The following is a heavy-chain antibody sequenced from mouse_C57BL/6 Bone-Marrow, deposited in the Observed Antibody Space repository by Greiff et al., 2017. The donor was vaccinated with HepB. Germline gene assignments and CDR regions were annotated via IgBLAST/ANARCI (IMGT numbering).Heavy chain of an antibody. V-gene: IGHV5-9*01. CDR1: GFTFSSYT. Sequence: EVQVVESGGGLVKPGGSLKLSCAASGFTFSSYTMSWVRQTPEKRLEWVATISGGGGNTYYPDSVKGRFTISRDNAKNTLYLQMGSLRSEDTALYYCARHRMITTRRRSHWYFDVWGTGTTVTVSS. CDR2: ISGGGGNT. J-gene: IGHJ1*03. D-gene: IGHD2-4*01. CDR3: ARHRMITTRRRSHWYFDV.